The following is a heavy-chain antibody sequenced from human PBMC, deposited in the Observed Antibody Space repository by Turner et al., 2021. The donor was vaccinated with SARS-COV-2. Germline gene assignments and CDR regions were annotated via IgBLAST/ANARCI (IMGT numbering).Heavy chain of an antibody. CDR3: ARGGVKMSTIYWYFDL. D-gene: IGHD1-26*01. J-gene: IGHJ2*01. CDR1: GFTFSSYP. Sequence: QVQRLESGGDVVPPGRSLRLPCTASGFTFSSYPMHWVRQAPGKGLEWVAVISYAGDNTKYADSVKGRFTVSRDTSKSTLFLQINSLKSEDTAVYYCARGGVKMSTIYWYFDLWGRGTLVTVSS. V-gene: IGHV3-30*03. CDR2: ISYAGDNT.